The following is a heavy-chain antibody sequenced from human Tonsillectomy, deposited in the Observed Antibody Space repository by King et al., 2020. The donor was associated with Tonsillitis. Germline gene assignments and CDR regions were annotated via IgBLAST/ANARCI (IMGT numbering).Heavy chain of an antibody. Sequence: QLVQSGAEVKKPGASVKVSCKASGYTFTSYGISWVRQAPGQGLEWMGWISAYNGNTNYAQKLQGRVTMTTDTSTSTAYMELRSLRPDDTAVYYCAREGGIIAARHYYYYYGMDVWGQGTTVTVSS. CDR3: AREGGIIAARHYYYYYGMDV. CDR2: ISAYNGNT. D-gene: IGHD6-6*01. J-gene: IGHJ6*02. CDR1: GYTFTSYG. V-gene: IGHV1-18*04.